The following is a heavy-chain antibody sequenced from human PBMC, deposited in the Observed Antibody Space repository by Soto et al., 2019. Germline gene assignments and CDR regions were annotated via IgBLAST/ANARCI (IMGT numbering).Heavy chain of an antibody. Sequence: ASVKVSCKASGYTFTGYYMHWVRQAPGQGLEWMGWINPNSGGTNYAQKFQGRVTITAGESTSTAYMELSSLRSEDTAVYYCARTGATVYWGQRTLVTVSS. D-gene: IGHD1-26*01. CDR2: INPNSGGT. CDR3: ARTGATVY. CDR1: GYTFTGYY. J-gene: IGHJ4*02. V-gene: IGHV1-2*02.